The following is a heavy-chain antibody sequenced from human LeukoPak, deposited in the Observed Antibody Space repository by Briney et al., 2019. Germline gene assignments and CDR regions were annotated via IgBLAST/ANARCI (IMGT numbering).Heavy chain of an antibody. J-gene: IGHJ4*02. CDR1: GYSFTSYW. CDR3: ARAPSYDFWSGYYHISGSSYYFDY. D-gene: IGHD3-3*01. CDR2: IYPGDSDT. Sequence: GESLKISCNGSGYSFTSYWIGWVRQLPGKGLEWMGIIYPGDSDTRYSPSFQGQVTISADKSISTAYLQWSSLKASDTAMYYCARAPSYDFWSGYYHISGSSYYFDYWGQGTLVTVSS. V-gene: IGHV5-51*01.